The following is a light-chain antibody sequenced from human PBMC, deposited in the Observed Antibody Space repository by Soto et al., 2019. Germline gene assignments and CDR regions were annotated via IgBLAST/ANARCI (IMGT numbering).Light chain of an antibody. CDR2: DAS. CDR3: QQYNDWPPIT. V-gene: IGKV3-20*01. CDR1: QSVSSNY. Sequence: EMVLTQSPGTLSLSQGERATLSCRASQSVSSNYLAWYQQKPGQAPRLLMYDASSRATGIPDRFSGSGSGTDFTLTISRLEPADFAVYYCQQYNDWPPITFGQVTLLEI. J-gene: IGKJ5*01.